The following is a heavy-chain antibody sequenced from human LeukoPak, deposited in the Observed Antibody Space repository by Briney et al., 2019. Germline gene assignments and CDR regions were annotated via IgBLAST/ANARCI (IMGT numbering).Heavy chain of an antibody. V-gene: IGHV3-53*01. CDR1: GFTVSSNY. CDR3: ATISYENVFDI. Sequence: PGGSLRLSCAASGFTVSSNYMSWVRQAPGKGLEWVSVIYSGGSTYYADSVKGRFTISRDNSKNTLYLQMNSLRAEDTAVYYCATISYENVFDIWGQGTMVTVSS. J-gene: IGHJ3*02. CDR2: IYSGGST. D-gene: IGHD3-3*01.